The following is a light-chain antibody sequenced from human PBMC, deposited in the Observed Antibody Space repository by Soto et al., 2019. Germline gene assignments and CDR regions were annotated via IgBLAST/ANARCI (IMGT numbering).Light chain of an antibody. Sequence: QSVLTQPPSVSGAPGQRVTISGTGSSSNIGAGYDVHWYQQLPGTAPKLLIYGNDNRPSGVPDRFSGSKSDTSASLAITGLQAEDEADYYCQSYDSSLSALFGGGTKLTV. V-gene: IGLV1-40*01. CDR1: SSNIGAGYD. CDR3: QSYDSSLSAL. J-gene: IGLJ3*02. CDR2: GND.